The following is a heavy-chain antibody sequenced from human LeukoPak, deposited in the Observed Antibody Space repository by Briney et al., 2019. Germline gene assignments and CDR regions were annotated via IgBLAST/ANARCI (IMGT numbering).Heavy chain of an antibody. J-gene: IGHJ4*02. D-gene: IGHD6-19*01. V-gene: IGHV6-1*01. CDR1: GDSVSSKNGA. CDR3: ARDFGTTGWHTFHY. Sequence: SQTLSLTCVVSGDSVSSKNGAWNWIRQSPSRGLEWLGRTYYRSKWYNDYAESMEGRMTISQDTSKNQYSLHLNSVTPDDTAVYYCARDFGTTGWHTFHYWGQGTLVTDSS. CDR2: TYYRSKWYN.